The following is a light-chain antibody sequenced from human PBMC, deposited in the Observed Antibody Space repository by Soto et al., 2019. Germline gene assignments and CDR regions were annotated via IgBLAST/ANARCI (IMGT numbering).Light chain of an antibody. CDR1: PGIGSW. V-gene: IGKV1-12*01. CDR2: ATS. CDR3: QHNGV. J-gene: IGKJ3*01. Sequence: DIQMTQSPSSVSASVGESVTMSCRASPGIGSWLAWYQQQPGKAPKLLIFATSSLQGGVPSRFSGSGSGTDFTLTITSLQPEDFATYYCQHNGVFGPGTKVDVK.